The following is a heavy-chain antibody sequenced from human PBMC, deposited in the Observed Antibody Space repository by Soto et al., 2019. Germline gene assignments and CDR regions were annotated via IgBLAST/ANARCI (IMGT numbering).Heavy chain of an antibody. D-gene: IGHD1-1*01. V-gene: IGHV4-61*01. J-gene: IGHJ4*02. Sequence: QVQLQESGPGLVKPSETLSLTCSVSGASVNSGSFYWNWVRQAPGKALEWVGFIFYSGHTNYSPSLRSRATISLDTSKNQFSLKLTSVTAADTAVYYCASRLAGSPRYFDYWGQGVLVTVSS. CDR2: IFYSGHT. CDR1: GASVNSGSFY. CDR3: ASRLAGSPRYFDY.